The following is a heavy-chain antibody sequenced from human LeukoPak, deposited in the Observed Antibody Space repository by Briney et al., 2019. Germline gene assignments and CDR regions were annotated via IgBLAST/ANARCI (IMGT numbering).Heavy chain of an antibody. D-gene: IGHD6-19*01. CDR1: GLTFSSYA. CDR2: ISGSGGST. Sequence: PGGSLRLSCAASGLTFSSYAMSWVRQAPGKGLEWVSAISGSGGSTYYADSVKGRFTIPRDNSKNTLYLQMNSLRAEDTAVYYCAKDAVAGNNYYYYYYMDVWGKGTTVTVSS. CDR3: AKDAVAGNNYYYYYYMDV. J-gene: IGHJ6*03. V-gene: IGHV3-23*01.